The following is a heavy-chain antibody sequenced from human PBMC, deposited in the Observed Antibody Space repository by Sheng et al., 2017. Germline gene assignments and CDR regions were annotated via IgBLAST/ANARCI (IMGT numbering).Heavy chain of an antibody. V-gene: IGHV3-74*01. D-gene: IGHD2-21*02. Sequence: MQLVQSGGDLVRPGGSLRLSCAGSGFSLSGDWIHWVRQTPGKGLVWVSRINPDGSDRRYANFVEGRFTVSRDDGKNTVYLQVNDLRPEDTAVYYCARGKDCGSRINCNGLPYHGMDVWGQGITVTV. CDR1: GFSLSGDW. J-gene: IGHJ6*01. CDR3: ARGKDCGSRINCNGLPYHGMDV. CDR2: INPDGSDR.